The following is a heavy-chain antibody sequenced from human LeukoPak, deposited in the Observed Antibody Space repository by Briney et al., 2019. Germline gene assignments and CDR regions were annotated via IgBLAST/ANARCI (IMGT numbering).Heavy chain of an antibody. Sequence: GASVKVSCKASGGTFSSYAISWVRQASGQGLEWMGGIIPIFGTINYAQKFQGRVTITADESTSTAYMELSSLRSEDTAVYYCARVPMLHGYSYNYYYMDVWGKGTTVTISS. CDR2: IIPIFGTI. J-gene: IGHJ6*03. V-gene: IGHV1-69*13. D-gene: IGHD5-18*01. CDR3: ARVPMLHGYSYNYYYMDV. CDR1: GGTFSSYA.